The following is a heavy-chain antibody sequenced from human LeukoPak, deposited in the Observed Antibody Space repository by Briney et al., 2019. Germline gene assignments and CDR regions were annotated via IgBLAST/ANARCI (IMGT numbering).Heavy chain of an antibody. J-gene: IGHJ4*02. CDR1: GGTFSSYA. V-gene: IGHV1-69*13. D-gene: IGHD3-3*02. CDR2: IIPIFGTA. Sequence: GASVKVSCKASGGTFSSYAISWVRQAPGQGLEWMGGIIPIFGTANYAQKFQGRVTITADESTSTAYMELSSLRSDDTAVYFCARVRLADERAWAYWGQGTLVTVSS. CDR3: ARVRLADERAWAY.